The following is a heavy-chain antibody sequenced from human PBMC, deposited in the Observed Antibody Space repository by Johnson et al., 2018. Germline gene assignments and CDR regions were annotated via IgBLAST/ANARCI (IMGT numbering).Heavy chain of an antibody. CDR1: GFTFSSYW. J-gene: IGHJ4*02. D-gene: IGHD4-17*01. CDR2: INSDGSRT. Sequence: EVQLQESGGGLIQPGGSLRLSCAASGFTFSSYWMNWVRQAPGKALVWVSRINSDGSRTTSADAATGRFTLSGDNAQNTLYLQMNSLRAEDTAVYYCVRGRGLTTVDYWCQGTLVTVSS. V-gene: IGHV3-74*01. CDR3: VRGRGLTTVDY.